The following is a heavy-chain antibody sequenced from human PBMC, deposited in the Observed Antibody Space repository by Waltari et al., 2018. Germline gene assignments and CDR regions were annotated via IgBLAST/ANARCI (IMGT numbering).Heavy chain of an antibody. CDR1: GFTFSSYS. CDR2: ISGSGGST. D-gene: IGHD4-17*01. Sequence: EVQLVESGGGLVKPGGSLRLSCAASGFTFSSYSMNWVRRAPGKGLEWVAAISGSGGSTYYADSVKGRFTISRDNSKNTLYLQMNSLRAEDTAVYYCARDSFGVTNAFDYWGQGTLVTVSS. V-gene: IGHV3-23*04. CDR3: ARDSFGVTNAFDY. J-gene: IGHJ4*02.